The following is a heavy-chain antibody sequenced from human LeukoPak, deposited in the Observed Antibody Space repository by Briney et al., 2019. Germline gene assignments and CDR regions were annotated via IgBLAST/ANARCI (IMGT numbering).Heavy chain of an antibody. D-gene: IGHD3-22*01. Sequence: SETLSLTCTVSGGSISSNNYYWGWIRQPPGKGLEWIGSIYYSGSTYYNPSLKSRVTISVDTSKNQFSLKLSSVTAADTAVYYCARGYYYDSSGYYLGYWGQGTLVTVSS. V-gene: IGHV4-39*07. CDR1: GGSISSNNYY. J-gene: IGHJ4*02. CDR2: IYYSGST. CDR3: ARGYYYDSSGYYLGY.